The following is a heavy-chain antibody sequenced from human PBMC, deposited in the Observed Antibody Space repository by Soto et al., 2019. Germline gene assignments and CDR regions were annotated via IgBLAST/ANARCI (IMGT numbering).Heavy chain of an antibody. V-gene: IGHV3-72*01. D-gene: IGHD5-18*01. Sequence: TGGSLSLSSAGSGFTLSDHYIDLVRPAPGKGLEWVGRSRDKAQGYSTAYAASVKGRFTTSRDESKNSVYLQMNSLKTEDTAVYYCAKNSGYSYGEFDYWGQGTLVNVSS. CDR3: AKNSGYSYGEFDY. CDR1: GFTLSDHY. J-gene: IGHJ4*02. CDR2: SRDKAQGYST.